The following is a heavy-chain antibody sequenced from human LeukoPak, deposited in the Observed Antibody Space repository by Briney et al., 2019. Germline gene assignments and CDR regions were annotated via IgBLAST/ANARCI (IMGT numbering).Heavy chain of an antibody. Sequence: GGSLRLSCAASAFTFSSYGMHWVRQAPGKGQEWVAVIWYDGSNKYYADSVKGRFTISRDNSKNTLYLQMNSLRAEDTAVYYCARDIGGCYDYWGQGTLITVSS. D-gene: IGHD2-15*01. CDR3: ARDIGGCYDY. CDR2: IWYDGSNK. J-gene: IGHJ4*02. V-gene: IGHV3-33*01. CDR1: AFTFSSYG.